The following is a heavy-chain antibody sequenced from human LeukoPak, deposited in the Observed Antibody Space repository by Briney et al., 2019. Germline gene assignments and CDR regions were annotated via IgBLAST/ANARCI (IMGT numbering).Heavy chain of an antibody. CDR2: ISAYNGNT. D-gene: IGHD4-17*01. V-gene: IGHV1-18*01. Sequence: GASVKVSCKASGYTFTSYGISWVRQAPGQGLEWMGWISAYNGNTNYAQKLQGRVTMTTDTSTSTAYMELRSLRSDDTAVYYCARAVMTTVTTTPLDYWGQGTLVTVSS. J-gene: IGHJ4*02. CDR3: ARAVMTTVTTTPLDY. CDR1: GYTFTSYG.